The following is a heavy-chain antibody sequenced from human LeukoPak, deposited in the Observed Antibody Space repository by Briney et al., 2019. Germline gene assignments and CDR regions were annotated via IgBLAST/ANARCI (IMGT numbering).Heavy chain of an antibody. V-gene: IGHV3-21*04. D-gene: IGHD3-10*01. Sequence: GGSLRLSCAASGFTFSSYAMSWVRQAPGKGLEWVSAISSSGSTIYYADSVKGRFTISRDNAKNSLYLQMNSLRAEDTAVYYCARDCRESHLDYWGQGTLVTVSS. CDR3: ARDCRESHLDY. J-gene: IGHJ4*02. CDR1: GFTFSSYA. CDR2: ISSSGSTI.